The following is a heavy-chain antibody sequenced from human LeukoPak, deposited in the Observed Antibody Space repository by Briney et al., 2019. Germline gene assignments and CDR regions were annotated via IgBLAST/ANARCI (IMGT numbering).Heavy chain of an antibody. Sequence: GGSLRLSCVGSGFTFSRYWLNWVRQAPGKGLEWVANMNQDGSEIYYLDSVKGRFTISRDNAKNSVYLQMNGLKAEDTAVYFCARGGHCSTTSCSNYDGMDVWGQGTTLTVSS. J-gene: IGHJ6*02. D-gene: IGHD2-2*01. CDR1: GFTFSRYW. CDR2: MNQDGSEI. V-gene: IGHV3-7*01. CDR3: ARGGHCSTTSCSNYDGMDV.